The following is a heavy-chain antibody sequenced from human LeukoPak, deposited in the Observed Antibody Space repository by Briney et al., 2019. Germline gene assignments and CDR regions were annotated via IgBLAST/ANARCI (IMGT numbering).Heavy chain of an antibody. CDR2: IYYSGST. Sequence: SETLSLTCTVSGGSISSYYWSWIRQPPGKGLEWIGSIYYSGSTYYNPSLKSRVTISVDTSKNQFSLKLSSVTAADTAVYYCAIGVVTYDYWGQGTLVTVSS. CDR3: AIGVVTYDY. D-gene: IGHD3-3*01. CDR1: GGSISSYY. J-gene: IGHJ4*02. V-gene: IGHV4-59*05.